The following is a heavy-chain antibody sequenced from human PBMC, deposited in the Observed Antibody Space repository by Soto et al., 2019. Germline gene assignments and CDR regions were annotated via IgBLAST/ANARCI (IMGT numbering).Heavy chain of an antibody. V-gene: IGHV4-34*01. Sequence: SETLSLTCAVYGGSFSGYYWSWIRQPPGKGLEWIGEINHSGSTNCNPPLKSRVTISVDTSKNQLSLRLSSVTAADTAVYFCARGGGDYYYGMVVWCQGTTVTVSS. D-gene: IGHD3-16*01. CDR1: GGSFSGYY. CDR2: INHSGST. J-gene: IGHJ6*02. CDR3: ARGGGDYYYGMVV.